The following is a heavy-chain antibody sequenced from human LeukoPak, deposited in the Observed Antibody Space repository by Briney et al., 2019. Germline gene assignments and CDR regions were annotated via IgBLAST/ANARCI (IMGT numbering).Heavy chain of an antibody. CDR3: ARTNGDYGFKWYFDL. Sequence: GESLKITCKGSGYSFTSYWIGWVRQRPGKGLEWMGIIYPGDSDTRYSPSFQGQVTISADKSISTAYLQWSSLKASDTAMYYCARTNGDYGFKWYFDLWGRGTLIAVSS. J-gene: IGHJ2*01. CDR2: IYPGDSDT. D-gene: IGHD4-17*01. V-gene: IGHV5-51*01. CDR1: GYSFTSYW.